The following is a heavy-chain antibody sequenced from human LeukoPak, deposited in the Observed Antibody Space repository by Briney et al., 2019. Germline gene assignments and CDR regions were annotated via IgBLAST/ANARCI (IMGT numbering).Heavy chain of an antibody. CDR3: ARQGHYGSGDYYFDY. CDR2: IYWDDDK. Sequence: SGPTLVKPTQTLTLTCTFSGFSLGTSGVGVGWIRQPPGKALEWLALIYWDDDKRYSPSLKSRLTITKDTSKNQVVLTMTNMDPVDTATYYCARQGHYGSGDYYFDYWGQGTLVTVSS. D-gene: IGHD3-10*01. CDR1: GFSLGTSGVG. J-gene: IGHJ4*02. V-gene: IGHV2-5*02.